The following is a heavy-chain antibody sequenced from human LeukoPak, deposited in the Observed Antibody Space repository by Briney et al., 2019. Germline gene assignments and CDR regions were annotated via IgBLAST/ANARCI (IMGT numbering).Heavy chain of an antibody. CDR3: ARDRKNYDSSGYYHY. J-gene: IGHJ4*02. D-gene: IGHD3-22*01. V-gene: IGHV3-30-3*01. CDR2: ISYDGSNK. CDR1: EFTFSSYA. Sequence: GRSLRLSCAASEFTFSSYAMHWVRQAPGKGLEWVAVISYDGSNKYYADSVKGRFTISRDNSKNTLYLQMNSLRAEDTAVYYCARDRKNYDSSGYYHYWGQGTLVTVSS.